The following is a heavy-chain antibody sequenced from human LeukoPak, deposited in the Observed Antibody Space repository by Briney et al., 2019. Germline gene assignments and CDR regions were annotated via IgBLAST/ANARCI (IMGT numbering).Heavy chain of an antibody. CDR2: ISAYNGNT. CDR3: AREGSYYYDSSGYSSFDY. CDR1: GYTFTSYG. V-gene: IGHV1-18*01. J-gene: IGHJ4*02. Sequence: APVKVSCKASGYTFTSYGISWVRQAPGQGLEWMGWISAYNGNTNYAQKLQGRVTMTTDTSTSTAYMELRSLRSDDTAVYYCAREGSYYYDSSGYSSFDYWGQGTLVTVSS. D-gene: IGHD3-22*01.